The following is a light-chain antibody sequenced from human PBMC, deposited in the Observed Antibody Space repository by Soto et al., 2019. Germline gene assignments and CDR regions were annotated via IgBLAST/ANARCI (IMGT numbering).Light chain of an antibody. V-gene: IGKV1-27*01. CDR1: QDISNF. CDR2: SAS. CDR3: KKFDSALRT. J-gene: IGKJ1*01. Sequence: DIQMTQSPSSLSASVGDRVTIACRASQDISNFLAWYHQKPGKVPKLLIYSASTLQSGVPSRFSGSGSGTDFTLTINSLQPEDVATYYCKKFDSALRTFGQGTKVEI.